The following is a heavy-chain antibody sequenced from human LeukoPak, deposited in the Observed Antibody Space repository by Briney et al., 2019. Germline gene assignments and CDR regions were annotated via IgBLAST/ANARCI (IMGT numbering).Heavy chain of an antibody. V-gene: IGHV1-8*03. CDR1: GYTFTGYY. CDR2: MNPNSGNT. J-gene: IGHJ4*02. Sequence: ASVKVSCKASGYTFTGYYMHWVRQAPGQGLEWMGWMNPNSGNTGYAQKFQGRVTITRNTSINTAYMELSSLRSEDTAVYYCARASVAGTAYYFDYWGQGTLVTVSS. CDR3: ARASVAGTAYYFDY. D-gene: IGHD6-19*01.